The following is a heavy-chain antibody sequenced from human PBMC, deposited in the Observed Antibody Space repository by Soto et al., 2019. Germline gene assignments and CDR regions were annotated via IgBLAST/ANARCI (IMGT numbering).Heavy chain of an antibody. Sequence: SETLSLTCAVSGYSISSGYYWGWIRQPPGKGLEWIGSIYHSGSTYYNPSLKSRVTISVDTSKNQFSLKLSSVTAADTAVYYCARVRSSPFSYFDYWGQGTLVTVSS. V-gene: IGHV4-38-2*01. J-gene: IGHJ4*02. CDR3: ARVRSSPFSYFDY. CDR1: GYSISSGYY. CDR2: IYHSGST.